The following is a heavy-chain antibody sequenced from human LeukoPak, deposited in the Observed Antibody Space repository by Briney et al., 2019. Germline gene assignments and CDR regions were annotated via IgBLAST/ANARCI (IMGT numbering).Heavy chain of an antibody. CDR1: GFTFSSYA. J-gene: IGHJ4*02. CDR2: ISGSGGST. Sequence: GGSLRLSCVASGFTFSSYAMSWVRQAPGKGLEGVSAISGSGGSTYYADSVKGRFTISRDNSKNTLYLQMNSLRAEDTAVYYCAKGTSMIVVVDLDYWGQGTLVTVSS. CDR3: AKGTSMIVVVDLDY. D-gene: IGHD3-22*01. V-gene: IGHV3-23*01.